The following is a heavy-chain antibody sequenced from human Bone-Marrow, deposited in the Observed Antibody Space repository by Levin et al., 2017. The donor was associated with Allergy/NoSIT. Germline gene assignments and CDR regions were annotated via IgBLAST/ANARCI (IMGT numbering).Heavy chain of an antibody. V-gene: IGHV3-30-3*01. Sequence: GGSLRLSCAASGFTFSSYAMHWVRQAPGKGLEWVAVISYDGSNKYYADSVKGRFTISRDNSKNTLYLQMNSLRAEDTAVYYCAREGAAMVCYYYYGMDVWGQGTTVTVSS. CDR3: AREGAAMVCYYYYGMDV. J-gene: IGHJ6*02. CDR1: GFTFSSYA. D-gene: IGHD5-18*01. CDR2: ISYDGSNK.